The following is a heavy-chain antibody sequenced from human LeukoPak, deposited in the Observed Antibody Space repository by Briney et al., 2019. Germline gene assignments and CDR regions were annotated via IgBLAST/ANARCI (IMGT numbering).Heavy chain of an antibody. CDR3: ARGYYDSSGTYYYYGMDV. V-gene: IGHV1-69*13. Sequence: SVKVSFKASGGTFSSYAISWVRQAPGQGLEWMGGIIPIFGTANYAQKFQGRVTITADESTSTAYMELSSLRSEDTAVYYCARGYYDSSGTYYYYGMDVWGQGTTVTVSS. D-gene: IGHD3-22*01. CDR2: IIPIFGTA. CDR1: GGTFSSYA. J-gene: IGHJ6*02.